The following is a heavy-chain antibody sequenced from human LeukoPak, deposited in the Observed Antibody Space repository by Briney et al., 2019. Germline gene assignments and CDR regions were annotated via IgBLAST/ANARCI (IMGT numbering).Heavy chain of an antibody. V-gene: IGHV3-23*01. J-gene: IGHJ4*02. Sequence: PGGSLRLSCAASGFTFSNNGMTWVRQAPGKGMERVTGISDGGDTTYDAGSVKGRFTVSRDNSKNILYLQMNSLRAEDTAIYYCAKTQGFFDHWGQGSLVTVSS. CDR1: GFTFSNNG. CDR3: AKTQGFFDH. CDR2: ISDGGDTT.